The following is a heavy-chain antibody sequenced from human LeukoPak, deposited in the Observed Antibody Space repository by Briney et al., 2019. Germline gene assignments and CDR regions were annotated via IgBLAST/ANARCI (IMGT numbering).Heavy chain of an antibody. D-gene: IGHD4-17*01. CDR3: AKDPQNYGDYVDGLFDY. CDR1: GSTFSSYG. V-gene: IGHV3-33*06. CDR2: IWYDGSNK. Sequence: GGSLRLSCAASGSTFSSYGMHWVRQAPGKGLEWVAVIWYDGSNKYYADPVKGRFTISRDNSKNTLYLQMNSLRAADTAVYYCAKDPQNYGDYVDGLFDYWGQGTLVTVSS. J-gene: IGHJ4*02.